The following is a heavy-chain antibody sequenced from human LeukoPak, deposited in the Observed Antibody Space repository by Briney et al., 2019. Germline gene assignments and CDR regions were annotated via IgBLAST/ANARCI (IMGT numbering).Heavy chain of an antibody. V-gene: IGHV3-74*01. D-gene: IGHD6-19*01. CDR2: INSDGSST. CDR3: AKDARRTSGWYFFDY. CDR1: GFTFSSYW. Sequence: GGSLRLSCAASGFTFSSYWMYWVRQAPGKGLVWVSRINSDGSSTSYADSVKGRCSISRDNAKNTLYLQMNSLRAEDTAVYYCAKDARRTSGWYFFDYWGQGTLVTVSS. J-gene: IGHJ4*02.